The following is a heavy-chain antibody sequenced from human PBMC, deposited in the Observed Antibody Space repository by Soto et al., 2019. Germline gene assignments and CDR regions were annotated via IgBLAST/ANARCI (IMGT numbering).Heavy chain of an antibody. Sequence: QVQLVESGGGVVQPGRSLRLSCAASGFTFSSYGMHWVRQAPGKGLEWVAVISYDGSNKYYADSVKGRFTISRDNSKNTLYLQMNSLRAEDTAEYYCAKDSPARGMDVWGQGTTVTVSS. D-gene: IGHD2-2*01. CDR3: AKDSPARGMDV. J-gene: IGHJ6*02. V-gene: IGHV3-30*18. CDR2: ISYDGSNK. CDR1: GFTFSSYG.